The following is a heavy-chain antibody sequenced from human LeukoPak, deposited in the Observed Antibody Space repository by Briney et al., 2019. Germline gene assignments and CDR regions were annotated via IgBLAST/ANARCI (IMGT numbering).Heavy chain of an antibody. J-gene: IGHJ4*02. CDR1: GFSLSSYA. CDR3: AREVGPFDY. D-gene: IGHD1-26*01. CDR2: TSSSDAGK. Sequence: GGSLRLSCTVSGFSLSSYAMSWVRRAPGKGLEGVSATSSSDAGKYYADSVRGRFTISRDNSKNTLFLQMNSLRAGDTAVYYCAREVGPFDYWGQGTLVTVSS. V-gene: IGHV3-23*01.